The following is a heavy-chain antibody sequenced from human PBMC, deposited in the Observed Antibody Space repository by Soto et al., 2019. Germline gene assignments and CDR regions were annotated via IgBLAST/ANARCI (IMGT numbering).Heavy chain of an antibody. CDR1: GDSLGSGDYY. V-gene: IGHV4-30-4*01. J-gene: IGHJ5*02. D-gene: IGHD3-10*01. Sequence: HVQLQGSGPGLGKPSHTRSLTCTVSGDSLGSGDYYWTWLRQPPGKGLEWIGYIYYIGTTFSNPSLESLVTIYIDTSKNLCSRRLTSVTAADTAVYYCYRGMTYCGFLTWGQGTLVTVSS. CDR2: IYYIGTT. CDR3: YRGMTYCGFLT.